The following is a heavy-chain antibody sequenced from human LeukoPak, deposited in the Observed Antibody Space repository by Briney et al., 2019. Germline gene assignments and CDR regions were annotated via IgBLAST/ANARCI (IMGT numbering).Heavy chain of an antibody. V-gene: IGHV3-48*02. CDR2: ISERSSSI. J-gene: IGHJ3*02. Sequence: GGSLRLSCAASGFTFSSYSMNWVRQAPGKGLEWLSYISERSSSIYYADSVKGRFTISRDNAKNSLYLQMNSLRDEDTAVYYCARDYAYAFDIWGQGTVVTVSS. CDR1: GFTFSSYS. CDR3: ARDYAYAFDI. D-gene: IGHD2-2*01.